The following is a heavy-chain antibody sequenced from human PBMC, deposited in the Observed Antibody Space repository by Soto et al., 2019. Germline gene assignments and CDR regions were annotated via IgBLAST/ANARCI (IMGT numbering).Heavy chain of an antibody. J-gene: IGHJ5*02. CDR3: ARSIDP. CDR1: GGSISSGGYY. CDR2: IYYSGST. Sequence: PSETLPHTWTVSGGSISSGGYYWSWIRQHPGKGLEWIGHIYYSGSTYYSPSLKSRVTISVDASKDQFSLKLSSVAAADTAVYYCARSIDPWGKGTLVTVSS. V-gene: IGHV4-31*02.